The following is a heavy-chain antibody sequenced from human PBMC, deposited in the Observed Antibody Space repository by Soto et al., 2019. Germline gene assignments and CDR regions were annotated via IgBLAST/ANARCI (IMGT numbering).Heavy chain of an antibody. D-gene: IGHD3-16*01. CDR1: GYTFTSYD. Sequence: ASVKVSCKASGYTFTSYDINWVRQATGQGLEWMGWMNPNSGKPGYAQKFQGRVTMTRNTSISTAYMELSSLRSEDTAVYYCARDPVGGDYYYYMDVWGKGTTVTVSS. J-gene: IGHJ6*03. V-gene: IGHV1-8*01. CDR2: MNPNSGKP. CDR3: ARDPVGGDYYYYMDV.